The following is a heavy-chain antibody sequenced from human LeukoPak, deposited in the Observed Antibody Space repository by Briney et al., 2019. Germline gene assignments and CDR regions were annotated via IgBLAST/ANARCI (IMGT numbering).Heavy chain of an antibody. J-gene: IGHJ4*02. Sequence: ASVKVSCKASGYTFTGYYIHWVRQAPGQGLEWMGWINPKSGGANYAQKFQGRVTMTRDTSISTAYMELSRLRSVDTAVYYCAKDGARWYWGQGTLVTVSS. CDR2: INPKSGGA. V-gene: IGHV1-2*02. CDR3: AKDGARWY. CDR1: GYTFTGYY. D-gene: IGHD3-16*01.